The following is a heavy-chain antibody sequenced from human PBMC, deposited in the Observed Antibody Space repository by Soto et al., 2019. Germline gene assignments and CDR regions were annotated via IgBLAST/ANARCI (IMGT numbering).Heavy chain of an antibody. J-gene: IGHJ3*02. Sequence: SETLSLTCSISGGSISGYHWNWIRQTPGKGVEWIGYIYYSGSTYYNPSLKSRVTISVDTSKNQFSLKLSSVTAADTAVYYCARDDYGAFDIWGQGTMVTVSS. D-gene: IGHD4-17*01. CDR3: ARDDYGAFDI. CDR1: GGSISGYH. CDR2: IYYSGST. V-gene: IGHV4-59*12.